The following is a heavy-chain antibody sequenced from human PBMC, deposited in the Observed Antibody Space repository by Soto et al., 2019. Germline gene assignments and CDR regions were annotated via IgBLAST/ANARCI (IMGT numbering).Heavy chain of an antibody. J-gene: IGHJ6*02. V-gene: IGHV3-7*03. CDR2: IKQDGSEK. Sequence: GGSLRLSCAASGFTFSSHWMTWVRQAPGKGLEWVANIKQDGSEKYYVDSVKGRFTISRDNAKNSLYLQMNSLRAEDTAVYYCAREYTAWPLAYGLDVWGQGTTVTVSS. CDR3: AREYTAWPLAYGLDV. D-gene: IGHD2-2*02. CDR1: GFTFSSHW.